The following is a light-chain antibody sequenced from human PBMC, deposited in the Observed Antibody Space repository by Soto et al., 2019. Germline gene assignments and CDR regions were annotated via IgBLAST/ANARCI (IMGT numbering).Light chain of an antibody. J-gene: IGKJ1*01. CDR3: QQYGSSRWT. CDR1: QSVSSSY. V-gene: IGKV3-20*01. Sequence: EIVLTQSPVTLSLSPGERATLSCRASQSVSSSYLAWYQQKPGQAPRLLIYGASSRATGIPDRFSGSGSGTDLTLTTSRLEPEDFAVYYCQQYGSSRWTFGQGTKVDIK. CDR2: GAS.